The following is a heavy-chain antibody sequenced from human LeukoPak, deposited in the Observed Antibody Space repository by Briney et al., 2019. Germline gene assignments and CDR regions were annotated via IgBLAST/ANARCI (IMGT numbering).Heavy chain of an antibody. D-gene: IGHD3-22*01. CDR1: GYTFTSYG. V-gene: IGHV1-18*01. CDR2: ISAYNGNT. J-gene: IGHJ6*02. Sequence: GASVKVSCKASGYTFTSYGISWVRPAPGQGLEWMGWISAYNGNTNYAQKLQGRVTMTTDTSTSTAYMELRSLGSDDTAVYYCALGKVITTTIIGHYYYYYGMDVWGQGTTVTVSS. CDR3: ALGKVITTTIIGHYYYYYGMDV.